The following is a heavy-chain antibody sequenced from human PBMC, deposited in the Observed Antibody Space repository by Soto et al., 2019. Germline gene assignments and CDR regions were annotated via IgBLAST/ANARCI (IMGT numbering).Heavy chain of an antibody. CDR1: GGSFSGYY. CDR3: ASSVLWFGIDY. J-gene: IGHJ4*02. V-gene: IGHV4-34*01. D-gene: IGHD3-10*01. Sequence: LSLTCAVYGGSFSGYYWSWIRQPPGKGLEWIGEINHSGSTNYNPSLKSRVTISVDTSKNQFSLKLSSVTAADTAVYYCASSVLWFGIDYWGQGTLVTVSS. CDR2: INHSGST.